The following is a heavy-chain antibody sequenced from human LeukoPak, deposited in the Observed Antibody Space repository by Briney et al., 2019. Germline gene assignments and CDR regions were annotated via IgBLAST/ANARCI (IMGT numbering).Heavy chain of an antibody. V-gene: IGHV3-7*01. Sequence: GGSLRLSYAASGFTFSNYYMRWIRQAPGKGLEWVANINEDGSNKWHLGSVKGRFTVSRDNARNSLYLQMNSLRAEDTAVYYCTRVIVAVPGYFDYFDFWGQGALVTVSS. J-gene: IGHJ4*02. CDR1: GFTFSNYY. CDR3: TRVIVAVPGYFDYFDF. D-gene: IGHD6-19*01. CDR2: INEDGSNK.